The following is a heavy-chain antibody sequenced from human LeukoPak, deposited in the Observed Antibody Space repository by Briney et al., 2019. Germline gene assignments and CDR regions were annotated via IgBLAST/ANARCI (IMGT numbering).Heavy chain of an antibody. Sequence: GGSLRLSCAASGFTFSRFWMHWVRQGPGKGLVWVSGVKSDGSSTNYADSVKGRFTISRDNAKNSLYLQMNSLRDEDTAVYYCARDLYNWNDGAAFDIWGQGTMVTVSS. D-gene: IGHD1-1*01. V-gene: IGHV3-74*01. CDR1: GFTFSRFW. CDR2: VKSDGSST. J-gene: IGHJ3*02. CDR3: ARDLYNWNDGAAFDI.